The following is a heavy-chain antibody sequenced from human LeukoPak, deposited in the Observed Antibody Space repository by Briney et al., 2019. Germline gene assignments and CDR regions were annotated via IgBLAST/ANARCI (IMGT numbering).Heavy chain of an antibody. J-gene: IGHJ4*02. D-gene: IGHD6-19*01. Sequence: GASVKVSCKASGYTFTSRGISWVRQAPGQGLEWMGWINCHNGNTNYAQKLQGRLTTTTDTSTSTAYMELRSLRSDDTAVYYCARDEVSGGWYNHWGQGTLVTVSS. CDR1: GYTFTSRG. CDR2: INCHNGNT. CDR3: ARDEVSGGWYNH. V-gene: IGHV1-18*04.